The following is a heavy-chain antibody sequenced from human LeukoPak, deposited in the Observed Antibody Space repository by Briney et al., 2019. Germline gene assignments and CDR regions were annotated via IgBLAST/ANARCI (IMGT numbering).Heavy chain of an antibody. Sequence: GGSLRLSCAASGLTFSSYWMSWVRQAPGKGLEWVANIKQHGSEKYYVDSVKGRFTISRDNAKNSLYLQMHSLRAEDTAVYYCRILISSPLGSYRNFDYWGQGTLVTVSS. CDR1: GLTFSSYW. CDR3: RILISSPLGSYRNFDY. V-gene: IGHV3-7*01. D-gene: IGHD1-26*01. CDR2: IKQHGSEK. J-gene: IGHJ4*02.